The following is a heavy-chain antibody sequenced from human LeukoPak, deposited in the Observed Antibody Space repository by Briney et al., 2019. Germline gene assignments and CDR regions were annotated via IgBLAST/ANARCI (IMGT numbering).Heavy chain of an antibody. V-gene: IGHV3-53*01. CDR1: GFTVSNNY. D-gene: IGHD6-13*01. Sequence: GGSLRLSCAVSGFTVSNNYMSWVRQAPGKGLEWVSVIYSGGSTYYADSVKGRFTISRDNSKNTLYLQMNSLRAEDTAVYYCASPGGYSSSWYDYWGQGTLVTVSS. CDR3: ASPGGYSSSWYDY. J-gene: IGHJ4*02. CDR2: IYSGGST.